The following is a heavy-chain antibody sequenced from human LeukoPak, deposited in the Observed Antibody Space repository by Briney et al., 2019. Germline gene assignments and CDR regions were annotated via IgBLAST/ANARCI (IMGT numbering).Heavy chain of an antibody. CDR3: ASLPVAGTRDY. CDR1: GGSISSSNW. V-gene: IGHV4-4*02. J-gene: IGHJ4*02. D-gene: IGHD6-19*01. Sequence: SETPSLTCAVSGGSISSSNWWSWVRQPPGKGLEWIGEIYHGGSTKYNPSLKSRVTISVDTSKNQFSLKLSSVTAADTAVYYCASLPVAGTRDYWGQGTLVTVSS. CDR2: IYHGGST.